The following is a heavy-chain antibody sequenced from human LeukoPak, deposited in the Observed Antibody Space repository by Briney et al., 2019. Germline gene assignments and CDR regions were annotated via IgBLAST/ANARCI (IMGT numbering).Heavy chain of an antibody. Sequence: GGSLRLSCAASGFIFSSYGMHWVRQAPGKGLEWVAFIRYDGSNTYYADSVKGRFTISRDNSKNTLYLQMNSLRAEDTAVYYCAKDGALRYFDWLPYYYYYMDVWGKGTTVTISS. D-gene: IGHD3-9*01. CDR2: IRYDGSNT. V-gene: IGHV3-30*02. J-gene: IGHJ6*03. CDR3: AKDGALRYFDWLPYYYYYMDV. CDR1: GFIFSSYG.